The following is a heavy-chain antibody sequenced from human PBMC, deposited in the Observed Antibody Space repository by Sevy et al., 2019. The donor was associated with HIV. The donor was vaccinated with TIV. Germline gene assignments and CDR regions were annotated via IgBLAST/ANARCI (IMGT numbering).Heavy chain of an antibody. CDR3: ARVDTVFVDASDL. D-gene: IGHD5-18*01. CDR2: ISYTGNT. V-gene: IGHV4-59*01. Sequence: SETLSLTCTVSGDFSSYYWTWIRQPPRKGLEYIGYISYTGNTTYNPSLKIRVTLSVDTSKNQFSMNLMSVTAADTAMYYCARVDTVFVDASDLWGPGTMVTVSS. J-gene: IGHJ3*01. CDR1: GDFSSYY.